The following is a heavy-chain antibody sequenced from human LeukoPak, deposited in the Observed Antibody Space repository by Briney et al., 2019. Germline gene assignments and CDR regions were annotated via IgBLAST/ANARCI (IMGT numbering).Heavy chain of an antibody. Sequence: GGSLRLSCAASGFTFSSYAMSWVRQAPGKRLEWVSAISGRGGSTYYADSVKSRFTISRDNSKNKLFLQMNSLRAEDTAVEYLAKPRYSSCWPHFDYWGQGTLVTVSS. V-gene: IGHV3-23*01. CDR3: AKPRYSSCWPHFDY. J-gene: IGHJ4*02. CDR1: GFTFSSYA. D-gene: IGHD6-19*01. CDR2: ISGRGGST.